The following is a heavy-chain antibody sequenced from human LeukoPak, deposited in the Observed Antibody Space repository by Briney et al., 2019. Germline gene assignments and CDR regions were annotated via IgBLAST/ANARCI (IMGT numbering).Heavy chain of an antibody. CDR1: GFTFSSYA. V-gene: IGHV3-30-3*01. J-gene: IGHJ4*02. CDR2: ISYDGSNK. CDR3: ARDPPHPMIVVVITPSGY. D-gene: IGHD3-22*01. Sequence: GRSLRLSCAASGFTFSSYAMHWVRQAPGKGLEWVAVISYDGSNKYYADSVKGRFTISRDNSKNTLYLQMNSLRAEDTAVYYCARDPPHPMIVVVITPSGYWGQGTLVTVSS.